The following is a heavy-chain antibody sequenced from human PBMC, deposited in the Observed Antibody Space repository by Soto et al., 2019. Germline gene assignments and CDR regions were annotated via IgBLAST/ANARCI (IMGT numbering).Heavy chain of an antibody. CDR2: IYYSGST. V-gene: IGHV4-39*01. J-gene: IGHJ5*02. Sequence: KPSETLSLTCTVSGGSISISSYYWGCVRQPPGKGLEWIGSIYYSGSTYYNPSLKSRVTISVDTSKNQFSLKLSSVTAADTAVYYCARGYSSGWKFDPWGQGTLVTVSS. CDR3: ARGYSSGWKFDP. D-gene: IGHD6-19*01. CDR1: GGSISISSYY.